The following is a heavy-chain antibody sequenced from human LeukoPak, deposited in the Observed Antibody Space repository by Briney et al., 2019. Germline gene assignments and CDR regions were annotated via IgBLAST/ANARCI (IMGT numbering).Heavy chain of an antibody. J-gene: IGHJ5*02. V-gene: IGHV3-7*01. D-gene: IGHD3-10*01. Sequence: PGGSLRLSCAASGFTFSSYSMNWVRQAPGKGLEWVATTNQDGSEKYFTDSLKGRLIISRDNAKNSLHLQMNSLRAEDTAVYYCVKPYYFSSGSLTWGQGTLVTVSS. CDR1: GFTFSSYS. CDR2: TNQDGSEK. CDR3: VKPYYFSSGSLT.